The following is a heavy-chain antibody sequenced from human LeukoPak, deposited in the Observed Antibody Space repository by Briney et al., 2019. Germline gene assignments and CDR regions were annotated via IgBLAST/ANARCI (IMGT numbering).Heavy chain of an antibody. Sequence: GGSLRLSCAASGLTASHNVNNAMSWVRHAPGKGLERVSGITTSGSTYYADSVKGRFTISRENSNNTLYLHMDSLRAEDTAVYYCAKAPVWNYYYGLDVWGKGTTVTVSS. CDR1: GLTASHNVNNA. J-gene: IGHJ6*04. CDR2: ITTSGST. D-gene: IGHD2-21*01. CDR3: AKAPVWNYYYGLDV. V-gene: IGHV3-23*01.